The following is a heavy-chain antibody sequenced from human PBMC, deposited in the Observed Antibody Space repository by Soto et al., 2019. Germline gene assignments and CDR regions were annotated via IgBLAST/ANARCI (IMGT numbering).Heavy chain of an antibody. CDR1: GFTFSSYA. CDR2: ISGSGGST. CDR3: ARGQRPYYDVWSGYGRGGENY. Sequence: EVQLLESGGGLVQPGGSLRLSCAASGFTFSSYAMSWVRQAPGKGLEWVSAISGSGGSTYYAGSVKGRFTISRDNSKKDVYLQMNSLRAEDTAVYYCARGQRPYYDVWSGYGRGGENYWGQGTLVTVSS. V-gene: IGHV3-23*01. D-gene: IGHD3-3*01. J-gene: IGHJ4*02.